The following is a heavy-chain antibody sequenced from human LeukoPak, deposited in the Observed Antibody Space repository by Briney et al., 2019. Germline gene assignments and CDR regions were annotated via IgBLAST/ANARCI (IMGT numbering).Heavy chain of an antibody. J-gene: IGHJ4*02. Sequence: PGRSLRLSCAASGFTFSSYGMHWVRQAPGKGLEWVAVIWYDGSNKYYADSVKGRFTISRDNSKNTLYLQMNSLRAEDTAVYYCARGDSSSTSKPYDYWGQGTLVTVSS. CDR2: IWYDGSNK. V-gene: IGHV3-33*01. CDR1: GFTFSSYG. D-gene: IGHD2-2*01. CDR3: ARGDSSSTSKPYDY.